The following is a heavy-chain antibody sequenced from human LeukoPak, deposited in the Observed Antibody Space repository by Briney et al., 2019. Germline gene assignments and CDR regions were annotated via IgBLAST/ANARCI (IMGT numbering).Heavy chain of an antibody. D-gene: IGHD2-15*01. V-gene: IGHV3-23*01. CDR3: AKGGYCSGGTCRYYYYGMDV. CDR1: GFTFSSYW. J-gene: IGHJ6*02. Sequence: GGSLRLSCAASGFTFSSYWMSWVRQAPGKGLEWVSAISGSGDSTYYADSVKGRFTISRDNSKNTLYLQMNSLRAEDTAVYYCAKGGYCSGGTCRYYYYGMDVWGQGTTVTVSS. CDR2: ISGSGDST.